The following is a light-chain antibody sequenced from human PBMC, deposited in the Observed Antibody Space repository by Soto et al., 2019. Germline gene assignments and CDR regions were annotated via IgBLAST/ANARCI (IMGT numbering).Light chain of an antibody. CDR3: SSYTSSSTYV. Sequence: QSVLTQPASVSGSPGQSITISCTGTSSDVGGHNYVSWYQQHPGKAPKLMIYEVSNRPSGVSNRFSGSKSGNTASLTISGLQAEDEADYYCSSYTSSSTYVFGPGTKVTVL. CDR1: SSDVGGHNY. V-gene: IGLV2-14*01. J-gene: IGLJ1*01. CDR2: EVS.